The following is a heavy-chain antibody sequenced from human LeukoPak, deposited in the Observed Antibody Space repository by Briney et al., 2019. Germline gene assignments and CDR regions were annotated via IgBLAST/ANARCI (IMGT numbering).Heavy chain of an antibody. CDR2: IRSKAYGGTT. V-gene: IGHV3-49*05. J-gene: IGHJ6*03. CDR3: TGVSKEYHYYYYMDV. D-gene: IGHD4-11*01. CDR1: GFTFGDYA. Sequence: KAGGSLRLSCTASGFTFGDYAMSWFRQAPGKGLEWVGFIRSKAYGGTTEYAASVKGRFTISRDDSKSIAYLQMNSLRTEDTAVYYCTGVSKEYHYYYYMDVWGKGTTVTVSS.